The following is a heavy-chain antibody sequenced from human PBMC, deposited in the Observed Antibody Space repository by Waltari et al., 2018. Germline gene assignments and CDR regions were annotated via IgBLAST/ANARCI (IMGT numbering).Heavy chain of an antibody. CDR3: AKRGYTYGYDDAFDV. CDR2: VTWNGGSV. J-gene: IGHJ3*01. V-gene: IGHV3-9*01. CDR1: GFRFRDYA. D-gene: IGHD5-18*01. Sequence: EAQLVESGGGWVQPGGSLTLPCAASGFRFRDYAMHWVRQAPGKGLEWVSSVTWNGGSVGYADSVKGRFFISRDNAANSVYLQMNSLRSEDTALYFCAKRGYTYGYDDAFDVWGLGAMVTVSS.